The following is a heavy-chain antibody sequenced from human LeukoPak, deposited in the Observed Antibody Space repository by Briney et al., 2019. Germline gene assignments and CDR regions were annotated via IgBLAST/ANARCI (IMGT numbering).Heavy chain of an antibody. J-gene: IGHJ6*02. V-gene: IGHV3-43*01. CDR1: GFTFDDYT. D-gene: IGHD1-26*01. Sequence: GGSLRLSCAASGFTFDDYTMHWVRQAPGKGLEWVSLISWDGGSTYYADSVKGRLTISRDNSKNSLYLQMNSLRTEDTALYYCAKVISGSYYYYYGMDVWGQGTTVTVSS. CDR3: AKVISGSYYYYYGMDV. CDR2: ISWDGGST.